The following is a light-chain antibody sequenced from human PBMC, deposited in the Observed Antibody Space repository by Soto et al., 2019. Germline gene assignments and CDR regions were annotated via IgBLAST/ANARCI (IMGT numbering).Light chain of an antibody. J-gene: IGLJ2*01. CDR3: QSYDSSNQV. Sequence: NFMLTQPHSVSESPGKTVTISCTRSSGSIASNYVQWYQQRPGSSPTTVIYEVNRRPSGVPDRFSGSIDSSSNSASLTISGLKTEDEADYYCQSYDSSNQVFGGGTKVTVL. V-gene: IGLV6-57*01. CDR1: SGSIASNY. CDR2: EVN.